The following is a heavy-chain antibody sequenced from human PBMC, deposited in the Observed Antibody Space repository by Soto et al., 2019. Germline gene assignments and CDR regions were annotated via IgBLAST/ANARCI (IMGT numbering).Heavy chain of an antibody. CDR1: GYSFTSYW. CDR2: IDPSDSYT. D-gene: IGHD2-2*01. CDR3: ARQDLVVVRADLGGYYYGMDV. Sequence: GESLKISCKGSGYSFTSYWISWVRQMPGKGLEWMGRIDPSDSYTNYSPSFQGHVTISADKSISTAYLQWSSLKASDTAMYYCARQDLVVVRADLGGYYYGMDVWGQGTTVAVSS. V-gene: IGHV5-10-1*01. J-gene: IGHJ6*02.